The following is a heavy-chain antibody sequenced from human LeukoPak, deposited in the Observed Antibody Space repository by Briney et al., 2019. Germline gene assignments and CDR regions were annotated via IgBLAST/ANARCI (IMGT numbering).Heavy chain of an antibody. CDR1: GYIFTDYY. D-gene: IGHD1-1*01. CDR2: INSKSGGT. Sequence: GGSLRLLCAACGYIFTDYYMLCVRQAPGQGLEGMGWINSKSGGTNSAQKFRGRVTMTRDTSTRTAYMEPSTLTSDDTAVYYCARDRSGQLERADYFDSWGQGTLVTVSS. V-gene: IGHV1-2*02. CDR3: ARDRSGQLERADYFDS. J-gene: IGHJ4*02.